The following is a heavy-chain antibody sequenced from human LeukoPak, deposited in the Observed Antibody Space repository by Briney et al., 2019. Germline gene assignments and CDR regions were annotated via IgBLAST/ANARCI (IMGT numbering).Heavy chain of an antibody. D-gene: IGHD2-21*01. Sequence: ASVTVSCKASGFSLSSYAFSWVRQAPGQGLEWMGWISGYNGNTKYAQKLQGRVTMTTDTATSTAYMELKSLRSDDTAVYYCATFPRDHCADDGCYANFAYWGQGTLVTV. CDR2: ISGYNGNT. V-gene: IGHV1-18*01. J-gene: IGHJ4*02. CDR3: ATFPRDHCADDGCYANFAY. CDR1: GFSLSSYA.